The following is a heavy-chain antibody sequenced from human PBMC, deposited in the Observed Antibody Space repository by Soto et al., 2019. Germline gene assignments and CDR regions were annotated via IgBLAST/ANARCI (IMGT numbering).Heavy chain of an antibody. J-gene: IGHJ3*02. CDR1: GFTVSSNY. CDR2: IYSGGST. V-gene: IGHV3-53*01. D-gene: IGHD6-19*01. Sequence: GGSLRLSCAASGFTVSSNYMSWVRQAPGKGLEWVSVIYSGGSTYYADSVKGRFTISRDNSKNTLYLQMNSLRAEDTAVYYCARGTLSGYSSGWSSRAFDIWGQGTMVTVSS. CDR3: ARGTLSGYSSGWSSRAFDI.